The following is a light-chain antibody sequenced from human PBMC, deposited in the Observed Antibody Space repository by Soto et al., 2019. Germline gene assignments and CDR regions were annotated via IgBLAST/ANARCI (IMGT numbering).Light chain of an antibody. J-gene: IGKJ1*01. CDR1: QSVSSY. CDR2: DAS. CDR3: QQRSTWPRWT. Sequence: EIVLTQSPATLSVSPGERATLSCRASQSVSSYLAWYQQKPGQAPRLLIYDASNRATGIPARFSGSGSGTDFTPTISSLEPEDFAVYYCQQRSTWPRWTFGQGTKVDIK. V-gene: IGKV3-11*01.